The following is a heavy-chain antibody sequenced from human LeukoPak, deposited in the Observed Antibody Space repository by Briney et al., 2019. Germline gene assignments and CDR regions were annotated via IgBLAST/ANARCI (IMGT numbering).Heavy chain of an antibody. D-gene: IGHD3-10*01. CDR2: ISWDGGST. CDR3: AKSEGTADAFDI. Sequence: GGSLRFSCAASGFTFDDYAMHWVRQAPGKGLEWVSLISWDGGSTYYADSVKGRFTISRDNAKNSLYLQMNSLRAEDTALYYCAKSEGTADAFDIWGQGTMVTVSS. V-gene: IGHV3-43D*03. CDR1: GFTFDDYA. J-gene: IGHJ3*02.